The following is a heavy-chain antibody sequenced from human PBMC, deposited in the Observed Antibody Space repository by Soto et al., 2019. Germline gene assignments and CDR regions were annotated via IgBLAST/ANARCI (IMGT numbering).Heavy chain of an antibody. V-gene: IGHV1-69*14. D-gene: IGHD3-9*01. J-gene: IGHJ4*02. CDR2: IIPIFGTA. Sequence: QVQLVQSGAEVKKPGSSVKVSCKASGGTFSSYAISWVRQAPGQGLEWMGGIIPIFGTANYAQKFQGRVTIXXDXSKXTAYMERSSLSSEDTAVYYCASGPPLRYFDWCFDYWGQGTLVTVSS. CDR3: ASGPPLRYFDWCFDY. CDR1: GGTFSSYA.